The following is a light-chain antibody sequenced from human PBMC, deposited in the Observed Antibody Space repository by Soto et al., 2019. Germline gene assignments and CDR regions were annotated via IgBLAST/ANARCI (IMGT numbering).Light chain of an antibody. CDR1: QSISGY. Sequence: DIQMTQSPSSLSASVGDRVTITCRASQSISGYLNWYQQKPGQAPKLLIYVTSTLQSGVPSRFSGSGSWTDFTLTISCLQPEDFATYYCQQSYSTPITFGQGTRLSIK. CDR3: QQSYSTPIT. J-gene: IGKJ5*01. CDR2: VTS. V-gene: IGKV1-39*01.